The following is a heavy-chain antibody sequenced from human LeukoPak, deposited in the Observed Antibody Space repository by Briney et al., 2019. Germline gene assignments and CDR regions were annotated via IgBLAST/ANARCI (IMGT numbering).Heavy chain of an antibody. CDR1: GFTFSSYA. V-gene: IGHV3-23*01. D-gene: IGHD3-3*01. CDR2: ISGSGGGT. J-gene: IGHJ4*02. Sequence: GRSLRLSCAASGFTFSSYAMSWVRQTPGKGLEWVSAISGSGGGTYYTDSVKGRFTISRDNSKNTLFLQMNSLRVEDTAVYYCAKRNYDFWSGYYRRAENHFDYWGQGTLVTVSS. CDR3: AKRNYDFWSGYYRRAENHFDY.